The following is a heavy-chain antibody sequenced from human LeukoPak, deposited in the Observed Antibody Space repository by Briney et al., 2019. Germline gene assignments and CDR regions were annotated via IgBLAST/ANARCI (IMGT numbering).Heavy chain of an antibody. CDR2: ISSDGGSK. V-gene: IGHV3-64D*06. Sequence: QPGGSLRLSCSASGFTFSSYAMHWVRQAPGKGLEYVSAISSDGGSKYYADSVKGRFTISRDNSKNTLYLQMNSLRAEDTAVYYCVKLYSGYDSPIDDWGQGTLVTVSS. CDR1: GFTFSSYA. D-gene: IGHD5-12*01. CDR3: VKLYSGYDSPIDD. J-gene: IGHJ4*01.